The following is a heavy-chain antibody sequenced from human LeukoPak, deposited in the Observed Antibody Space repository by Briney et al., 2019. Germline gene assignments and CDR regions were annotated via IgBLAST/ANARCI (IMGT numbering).Heavy chain of an antibody. J-gene: IGHJ4*02. V-gene: IGHV3-53*01. CDR1: GFTVSSNY. CDR2: IYSGGST. Sequence: GGSLRLSCAASGFTVSSNYMSWVRQAPGKGLEWVSVIYSGGSTYYADSAKGRFTISRDNSKNTLYLQMNSLRAEDTAVYYCARDSPNLGIDYWGQGTLVTVSS. D-gene: IGHD3-16*01. CDR3: ARDSPNLGIDY.